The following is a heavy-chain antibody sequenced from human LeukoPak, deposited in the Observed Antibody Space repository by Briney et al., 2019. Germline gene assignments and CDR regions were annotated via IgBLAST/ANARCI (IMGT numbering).Heavy chain of an antibody. Sequence: PGGSLRLSCAASGFTFSSAWMNWVRQAPGKGLEWVGRIKSKTNGGTTDYAAPVKGSFTISRDDSKNTLHLQMNSLKTEDTAVYYCTTVGCSSTSCYGDYWGQGTLVTVSS. CDR3: TTVGCSSTSCYGDY. J-gene: IGHJ4*02. V-gene: IGHV3-15*01. CDR1: GFTFSSAW. CDR2: IKSKTNGGTT. D-gene: IGHD2-2*01.